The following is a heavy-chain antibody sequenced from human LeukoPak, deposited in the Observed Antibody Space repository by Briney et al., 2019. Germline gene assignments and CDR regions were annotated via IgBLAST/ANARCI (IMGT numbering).Heavy chain of an antibody. CDR2: IYYSGST. J-gene: IGHJ6*03. D-gene: IGHD3-10*01. V-gene: IGHV4-39*01. CDR3: STRGITMVRGVRSYYYMDV. CDR1: GGSISSSSYY. Sequence: PSETLSLTCTVSGGSISSSSYYWGWIRQPPGKGLEWIGSIYYSGSTYYNPSLKSRVTISVDTSKNQFSLKLSSVTAADTAVYYCSTRGITMVRGVRSYYYMDVWGKGTTVTISS.